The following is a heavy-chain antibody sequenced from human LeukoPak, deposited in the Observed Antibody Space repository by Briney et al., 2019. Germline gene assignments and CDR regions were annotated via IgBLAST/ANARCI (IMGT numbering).Heavy chain of an antibody. D-gene: IGHD6-19*01. Sequence: GGSLRLSCTASAFSFSGYWMSWVRQAPGKGLEWVANIKQDGSEKYYVDSVKGRFTISRDNAKNSLYLQMNSLRAEDTAVYYCVSSGWSFDYWGQGTLVTVSS. CDR2: IKQDGSEK. V-gene: IGHV3-7*01. J-gene: IGHJ4*02. CDR3: VSSGWSFDY. CDR1: AFSFSGYW.